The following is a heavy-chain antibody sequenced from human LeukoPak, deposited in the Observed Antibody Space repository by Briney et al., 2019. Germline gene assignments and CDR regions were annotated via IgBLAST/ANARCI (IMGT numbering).Heavy chain of an antibody. D-gene: IGHD4-23*01. CDR3: ARRKGNSDYFDF. CDR1: GGSIRISSYC. Sequence: SETLSPTCTVSGGSIRISSYCWDWIRQPPGKGLEWIGSLCYSGNSYYNPSLKSRVTISVDTSENQCSLNLRSGTAADTAVYFCARRKGNSDYFDFWGQGTLGTVSS. V-gene: IGHV4-39*01. J-gene: IGHJ4*02. CDR2: LCYSGNS.